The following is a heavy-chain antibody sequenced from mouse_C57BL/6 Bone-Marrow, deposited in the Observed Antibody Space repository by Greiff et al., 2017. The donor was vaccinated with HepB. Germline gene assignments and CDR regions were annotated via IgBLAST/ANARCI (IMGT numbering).Heavy chain of an antibody. Sequence: VKLQQPGAELVMPGASVKLSCKASGYTFTSYWMHWVKQRPGQGLEWIGEIDPSDSYTNYNQKFKGKSTLTVDKSSSTAYMQLSSLTSEDSAVYYCAEGACFDVWGTGTTVTVSS. V-gene: IGHV1-69*01. CDR2: IDPSDSYT. CDR3: AEGACFDV. J-gene: IGHJ1*03. D-gene: IGHD3-3*01. CDR1: GYTFTSYW.